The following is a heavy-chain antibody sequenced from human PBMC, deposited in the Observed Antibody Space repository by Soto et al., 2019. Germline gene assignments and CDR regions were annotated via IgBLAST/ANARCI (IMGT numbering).Heavy chain of an antibody. J-gene: IGHJ4*02. CDR1: GGSISSGGYY. V-gene: IGHV4-31*03. D-gene: IGHD3-22*01. Sequence: QVQLQESGPGLVKPSQTLSLTCTVSGGSISSGGYYWSWIRQHPGKGLEWIGYIYYSGSTYYNPSPKSRVTISVDTSKNQFSRKLSSVTAADTAVYYCARVGYDRGYFDYWGQGTLVTVSS. CDR2: IYYSGST. CDR3: ARVGYDRGYFDY.